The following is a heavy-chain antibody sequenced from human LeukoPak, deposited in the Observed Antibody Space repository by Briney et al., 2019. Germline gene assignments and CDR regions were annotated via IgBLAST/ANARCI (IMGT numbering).Heavy chain of an antibody. CDR1: GGSFSGYY. Sequence: SETLSLTCAVYGGSFSGYYWSWIRQPPGKGLEWTGEINHSGSTNYNPSLKSRVTISVGTSKNQFSLKLSSVTAADTAVYYCARSLPARIAAAGNFIDYWGQGTLVTVSS. D-gene: IGHD6-13*01. V-gene: IGHV4-34*01. CDR3: ARSLPARIAAAGNFIDY. CDR2: INHSGST. J-gene: IGHJ4*02.